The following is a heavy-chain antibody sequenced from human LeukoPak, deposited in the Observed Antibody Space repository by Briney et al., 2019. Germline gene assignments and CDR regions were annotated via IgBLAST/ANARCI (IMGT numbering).Heavy chain of an antibody. CDR3: TTDYLDWLLYRDY. Sequence: GGSLRLSCAASGFTFSNAWMSWVRQAPGKGLGWVGRIKSKTDGGTTDYAAPVKGRFTISRDDSKNTLYLQMNSLKTEDTAVYYCTTDYLDWLLYRDYWAREPWSPSPQ. D-gene: IGHD3-9*01. J-gene: IGHJ4*02. CDR1: GFTFSNAW. CDR2: IKSKTDGGTT. V-gene: IGHV3-15*01.